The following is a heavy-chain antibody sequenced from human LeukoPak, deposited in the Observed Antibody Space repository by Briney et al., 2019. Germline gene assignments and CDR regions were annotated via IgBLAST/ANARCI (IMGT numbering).Heavy chain of an antibody. J-gene: IGHJ4*02. CDR1: GYTLTGYY. CDR3: ARGSGSPPIRRGY. CDR2: INPNSGGT. V-gene: IGHV1-2*02. D-gene: IGHD3-10*01. Sequence: GASVKVSCKASGYTLTGYYMHWVRQAPGQGLEWMGWINPNSGGTNYAQKFQGRVTMTRDTSISTAYMELSRLRSDDTAVYYCARGSGSPPIRRGYWGQGTLVTVSS.